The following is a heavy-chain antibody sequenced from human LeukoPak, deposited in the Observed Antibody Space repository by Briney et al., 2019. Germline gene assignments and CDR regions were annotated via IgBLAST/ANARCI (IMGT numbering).Heavy chain of an antibody. CDR3: ARVKAFGSARLDY. V-gene: IGHV3-11*04. Sequence: PGGSLRLSCAASGFTLSDYYMSWIRQAPGKGLEWVSYISSSGSTLFYADSVKGRFTVSRDNAKNSLYLQMNSLRAEDTAVYYCARVKAFGSARLDYWGQGTLVTVSS. CDR1: GFTLSDYY. J-gene: IGHJ4*02. D-gene: IGHD6-6*01. CDR2: ISSSGSTL.